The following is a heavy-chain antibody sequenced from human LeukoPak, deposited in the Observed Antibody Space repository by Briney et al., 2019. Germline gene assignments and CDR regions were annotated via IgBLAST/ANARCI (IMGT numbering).Heavy chain of an antibody. D-gene: IGHD6-13*01. V-gene: IGHV3-7*05. CDR1: TFTLNNYW. CDR3: ASRAGYTGSWSAFDY. CDR2: IKRDGSEK. J-gene: IGHJ4*02. Sequence: PGGSLRLSCTASTFTLNNYWMSWVRQAPGKGLEWVANIKRDGSEKYYVDSVKGRFTISRDNAKNSLYPQMNSLRAEDTAVYYCASRAGYTGSWSAFDYWGQGTLVTVSS.